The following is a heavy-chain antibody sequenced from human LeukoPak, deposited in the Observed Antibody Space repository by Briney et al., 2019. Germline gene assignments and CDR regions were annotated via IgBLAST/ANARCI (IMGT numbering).Heavy chain of an antibody. CDR1: GFTFSDYW. Sequence: GGSLRLSCAASGFTFSDYWMTWVRQAPGKGLEWVAHIKQDGGEKYFVDSVKGRFTISRDNAKSLVYLQMSSLRAEDTAVYYCARGWNYAFRFDNWGQGTLVTVST. CDR2: IKQDGGEK. CDR3: ARGWNYAFRFDN. V-gene: IGHV3-7*01. D-gene: IGHD1-7*01. J-gene: IGHJ4*02.